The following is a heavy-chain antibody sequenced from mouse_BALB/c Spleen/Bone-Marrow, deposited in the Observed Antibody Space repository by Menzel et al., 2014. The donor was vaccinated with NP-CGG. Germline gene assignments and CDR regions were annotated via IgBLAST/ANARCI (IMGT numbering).Heavy chain of an antibody. CDR1: GFSLTSYG. CDR2: IWGDGST. D-gene: IGHD2-3*01. CDR3: AKPDGYSYYYAMDY. J-gene: IGHJ4*01. Sequence: VQRVESGPGLVAPSQSLSITCTVSGFSLTSYGVSWVRQPPGKGLEWLGVIWGDGSTNYHSALISRLSISRDNSKSQVFLKLNSLQTGDTATYYCAKPDGYSYYYAMDYWGQGTSVTVSS. V-gene: IGHV2-3*01.